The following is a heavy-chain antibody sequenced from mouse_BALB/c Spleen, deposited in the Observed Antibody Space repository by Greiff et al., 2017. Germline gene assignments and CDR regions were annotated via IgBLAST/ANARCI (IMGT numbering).Heavy chain of an antibody. CDR2: INSNGGST. CDR1: GFTFSSYG. V-gene: IGHV5-6-3*01. CDR3: ARDRGRGYFDV. J-gene: IGHJ1*01. Sequence: EVQLVESGGGLVQPGGSLKLSCAASGFTFSSYGMSWVRQTPDKRLELVATINSNGGSTYYPDSVKGRFTISRDNAKNTLYLQMSSLKSEDTAMYYCARDRGRGYFDVWGAGTTVTVSS.